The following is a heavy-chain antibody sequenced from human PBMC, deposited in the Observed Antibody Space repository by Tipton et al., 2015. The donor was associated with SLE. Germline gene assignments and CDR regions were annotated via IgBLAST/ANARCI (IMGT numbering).Heavy chain of an antibody. CDR1: GVSISSASYY. J-gene: IGHJ3*02. Sequence: TLSLTCSASGVSISSASYYWNWIRQPAGKGPEWIGRIFTSGSPDYNPSLKSRVTISLDTSKNQFSLRLSSVTAADTAMYFCVRELDTFDIWGQGTMVTVSS. V-gene: IGHV4-61*02. CDR3: VRELDTFDI. CDR2: IFTSGSP.